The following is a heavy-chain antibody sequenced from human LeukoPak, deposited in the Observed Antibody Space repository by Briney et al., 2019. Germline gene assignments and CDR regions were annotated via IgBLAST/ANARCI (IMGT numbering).Heavy chain of an antibody. V-gene: IGHV3-74*01. CDR3: ARKAAGLTFDY. CDR1: GFTFSSYW. J-gene: IGHJ4*02. D-gene: IGHD6-13*01. CDR2: INSDGSST. Sequence: GGSLRLSCAASGFTFSSYWMHWVRQAPGKGLVWVSRINSDGSSTNYADSVKGRFTISRGNAENTLYLQMNSLRAEDTAVYYCARKAAGLTFDYWGQGTLLTVSS.